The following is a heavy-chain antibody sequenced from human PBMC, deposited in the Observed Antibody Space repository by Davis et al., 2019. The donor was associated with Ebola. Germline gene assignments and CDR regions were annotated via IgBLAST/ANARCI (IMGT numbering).Heavy chain of an antibody. J-gene: IGHJ6*02. CDR1: GGSFSGYY. CDR2: INHSGST. V-gene: IGHV4-34*01. D-gene: IGHD5-24*01. CDR3: ARGVGRWLRWYGMDV. Sequence: MPSETLSLTCAVYGGSFSGYYWSWIRQPPGKGLEWIGEINHSGSTNYNPSLKSRVTISVDTSKNQFSLKLSSVTAADTAVYYCARGVGRWLRWYGMDVWGQGTTVTVSS.